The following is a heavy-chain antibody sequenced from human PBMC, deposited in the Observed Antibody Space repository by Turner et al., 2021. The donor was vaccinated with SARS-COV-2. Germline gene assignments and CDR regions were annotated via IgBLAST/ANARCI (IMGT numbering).Heavy chain of an antibody. V-gene: IGHV1-2*02. J-gene: IGHJ6*03. CDR2: INPNSGGT. Sequence: QVQLVQSGAEAKNPGASVTVSCKASGYTFTGYYMQWVRQRPGQGLEGMGRINPNSGGTNDAKKFQGRDTKTSDKSISTAYMELGRLRSDDTAVYYCARPRDYYYYMDVWGKGTTVTVSS. CDR3: ARPRDYYYYMDV. CDR1: GYTFTGYY.